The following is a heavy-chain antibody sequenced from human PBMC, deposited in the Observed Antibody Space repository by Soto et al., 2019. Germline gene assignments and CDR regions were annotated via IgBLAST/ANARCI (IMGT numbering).Heavy chain of an antibody. V-gene: IGHV5-51*07. D-gene: IGHD3-22*01. J-gene: IGHJ4*02. CDR2: IYPGDSDT. CDR3: ARPAHDSSGALYCFDY. CDR1: GYSFTSYW. Sequence: PGESLKISCKGSGYSFTSYWIGWVHQMPGKGLEWMGIIYPGDSDTRYSPSFQGQVAISADKSISTAYLQWSSLKASDTAMYYCARPAHDSSGALYCFDYWGQGTLVTVSS.